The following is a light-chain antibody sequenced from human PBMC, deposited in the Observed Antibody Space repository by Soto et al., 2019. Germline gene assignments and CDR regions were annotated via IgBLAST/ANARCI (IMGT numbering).Light chain of an antibody. CDR3: QQDGWSPPII. V-gene: IGKV3-20*01. J-gene: IGKJ5*01. CDR1: QSVGNNY. Sequence: DIVLTQSPGTLSLSPGKRATLSCWASQSVGNNYLAWYQQKPGQATRLLIYHASSTATGILDMFSGSGSWTDFTLTISRVEPEDFAVYYCQQDGWSPPIIFGQGKRLE. CDR2: HAS.